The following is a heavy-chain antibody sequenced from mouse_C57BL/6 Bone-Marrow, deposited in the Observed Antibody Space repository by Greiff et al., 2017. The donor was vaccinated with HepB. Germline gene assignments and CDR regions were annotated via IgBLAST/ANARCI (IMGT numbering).Heavy chain of an antibody. CDR3: ARLGGNYYGSSYGSYAMDY. CDR1: GFTFSSYG. V-gene: IGHV5-6*01. J-gene: IGHJ4*01. CDR2: ISSGGSYT. Sequence: DVHLVESGGDLVKPGGSLKLSCAASGFTFSSYGMSWVRQTPDKRLEWVATISSGGSYTYYPDSVKGRFTISRDNAKNTLYLQMSSLKSEDTAMYYCARLGGNYYGSSYGSYAMDYWGQGTSVTVSS. D-gene: IGHD1-1*01.